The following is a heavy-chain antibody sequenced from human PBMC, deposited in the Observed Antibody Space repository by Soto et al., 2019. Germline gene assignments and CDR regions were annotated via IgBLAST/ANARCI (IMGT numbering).Heavy chain of an antibody. Sequence: PSGTLSLTCTVSGGSIWIGIRQPPGKGLEWIGYIHDNGDTNYNPSLESRVTISVDTSRNQFSLKLRSVTAADTAVYYCARDRVTTHYYYYGMDVWGQGTTVTVSS. D-gene: IGHD4-17*01. CDR3: ARDRVTTHYYYYGMDV. CDR1: GGSI. CDR2: IHDNGDT. J-gene: IGHJ6*02. V-gene: IGHV4-59*12.